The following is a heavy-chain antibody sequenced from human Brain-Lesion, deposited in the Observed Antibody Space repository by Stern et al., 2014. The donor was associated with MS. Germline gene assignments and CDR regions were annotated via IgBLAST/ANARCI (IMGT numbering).Heavy chain of an antibody. J-gene: IGHJ5*02. CDR3: AGEEDIRYCSGGSCTGNWFDP. D-gene: IGHD2-15*01. V-gene: IGHV4-39*01. Sequence: QVQLQESGPGLVKPSETLSLTCTVAGGSVSSTSYAWAWIRQPPGKGLEWIGTIYYSGNTYYSPSLQSRLTLSPDTSKNQFPLHVRSGTAADTAVYYCAGEEDIRYCSGGSCTGNWFDPWGQGTLVTVSS. CDR1: GGSVSSTSYA. CDR2: IYYSGNT.